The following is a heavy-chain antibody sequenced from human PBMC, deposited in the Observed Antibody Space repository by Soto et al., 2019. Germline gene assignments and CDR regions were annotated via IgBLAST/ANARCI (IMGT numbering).Heavy chain of an antibody. Sequence: PGGSLRLSCTASGFTFSTYAMSWFRQAPGKGLEWVSAISSGGSTYYSDSVKGRFTISRDNSKNTLYLQMNSLRAEDTAVYYCARDESFGEPIRADYYYYGMDVWGQGTTVTVSS. J-gene: IGHJ6*02. CDR1: GFTFSTYA. CDR3: ARDESFGEPIRADYYYYGMDV. D-gene: IGHD3-10*01. CDR2: ISSGGST. V-gene: IGHV3-23*01.